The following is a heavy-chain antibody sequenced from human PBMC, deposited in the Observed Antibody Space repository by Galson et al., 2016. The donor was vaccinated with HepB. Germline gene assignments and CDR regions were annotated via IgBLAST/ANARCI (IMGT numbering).Heavy chain of an antibody. CDR1: GYSFTTYA. V-gene: IGHV1-18*04. CDR3: AREVGPNYNFWSGHKWLDP. CDR2: ISTYNGDT. D-gene: IGHD3-3*01. J-gene: IGHJ5*02. Sequence: SVKVSCKASGYSFTTYAITWVRQAPGHGLEWMGWISTYNGDTKYAQKLQGRVSMTTDTATDTAYMELRSLRSDDTAVYYCAREVGPNYNFWSGHKWLDPWGQGTLVTVSS.